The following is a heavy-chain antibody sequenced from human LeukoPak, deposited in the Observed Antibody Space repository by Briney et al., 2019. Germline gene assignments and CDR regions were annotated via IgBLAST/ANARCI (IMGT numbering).Heavy chain of an antibody. CDR3: ARDPWSGYFDY. Sequence: GSLRLSCAASGFTFSNAWMSWIRQPPGKGLEWIGYIYYSGSTNYNPSLKSRVTISVDTSKNQFSLKLSSVTAADTAVYYCARDPWSGYFDYWGQGTLVTVSS. D-gene: IGHD3-3*01. J-gene: IGHJ4*02. CDR2: IYYSGST. V-gene: IGHV4-59*01. CDR1: GFTFSNAW.